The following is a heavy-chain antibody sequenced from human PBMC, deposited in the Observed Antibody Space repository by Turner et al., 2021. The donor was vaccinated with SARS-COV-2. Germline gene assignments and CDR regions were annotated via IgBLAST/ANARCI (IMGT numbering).Heavy chain of an antibody. V-gene: IGHV3-21*01. CDR3: ARDPGYSGYDYWYNTEFFDY. Sequence: ELQLVGAGGGRVEPGGALRLSCPASVFTYRSYSMNWVGQAPGKGLDWVSSMRSSSSYIYYTDSVKGRFTISIDNAKNSLYLKMNSLRAEDTAVYYCARDPGYSGYDYWYNTEFFDYWGQGTLVTVSS. J-gene: IGHJ4*02. D-gene: IGHD5-12*01. CDR1: VFTYRSYS. CDR2: MRSSSSYI.